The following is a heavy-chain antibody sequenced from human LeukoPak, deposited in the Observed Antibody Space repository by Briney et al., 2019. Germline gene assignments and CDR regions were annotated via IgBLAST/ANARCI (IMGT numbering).Heavy chain of an antibody. Sequence: GRSLRLSCAASGFTFTTNDMFWVRQAPGKGLEWVAVISSDVNHKYYGDSVKGRFTISRDNSKNTVCLQMNSLIPEDTAVYYCAKRAAPADAYFDYWGQGTLVTVSS. D-gene: IGHD6-13*01. CDR1: GFTFTTND. J-gene: IGHJ4*02. CDR3: AKRAAPADAYFDY. V-gene: IGHV3-30*18. CDR2: ISSDVNHK.